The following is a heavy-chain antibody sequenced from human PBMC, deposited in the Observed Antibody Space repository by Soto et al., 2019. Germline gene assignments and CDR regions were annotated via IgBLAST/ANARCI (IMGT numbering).Heavy chain of an antibody. Sequence: ASVKVSCKASGYTFTSYGISWVRQAPGQGLEWMGWISTYNGNTNYAQKLQGRVTMTTDTSTTTVYMELTSLRSGDTAVYYCARGADILTGYYPAEYFHHWGQGTLVTVSS. V-gene: IGHV1-18*01. CDR2: ISTYNGNT. D-gene: IGHD3-9*01. CDR1: GYTFTSYG. J-gene: IGHJ1*01. CDR3: ARGADILTGYYPAEYFHH.